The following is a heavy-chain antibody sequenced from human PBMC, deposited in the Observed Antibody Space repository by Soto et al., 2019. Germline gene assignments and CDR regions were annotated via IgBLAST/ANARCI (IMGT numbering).Heavy chain of an antibody. V-gene: IGHV1-24*01. D-gene: IGHD3-16*01. CDR3: ATDASPVGNVWGWFDP. J-gene: IGHJ5*02. Sequence: ASVKVSCKVSGYTLTELSMHWVRQAPGKGLEWMGGFDPEDGETIYAQKFQGRVTMTEDTSTDTAYMELSSLRSEDTAVYYCATDASPVGNVWGWFDPWGQGTLVTVSS. CDR1: GYTLTELS. CDR2: FDPEDGET.